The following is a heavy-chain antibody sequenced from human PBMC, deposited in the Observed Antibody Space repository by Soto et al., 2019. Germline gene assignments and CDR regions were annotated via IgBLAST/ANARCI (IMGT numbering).Heavy chain of an antibody. Sequence: PGGSLRLSCAASGFTFSSYAMHWVRQAPGKGLEWVAVISYDGSNKYYADSVKGRFTISRDNSKNTLYLQMNSLRAEDTAVYYCARGLGVGIATAAGYLSFYWGQGTLVTVSS. D-gene: IGHD6-13*01. CDR2: ISYDGSNK. CDR3: ARGLGVGIATAAGYLSFY. V-gene: IGHV3-30-3*01. CDR1: GFTFSSYA. J-gene: IGHJ4*02.